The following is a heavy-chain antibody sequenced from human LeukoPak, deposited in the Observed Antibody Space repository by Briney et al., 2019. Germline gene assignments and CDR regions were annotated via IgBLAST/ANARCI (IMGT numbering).Heavy chain of an antibody. J-gene: IGHJ4*02. CDR1: GLTFSNYA. D-gene: IGHD1-26*01. CDR3: AKDSQIVD. CDR2: ISYDGSNK. Sequence: GGSLRLSCTASGLTFSNYATTWVRQAPGKGLEWVAVISYDGSNKYYADSVKGRFTISRDNSKNTLYLQMNSLRAEDTAVYYCAKDSQIVDWGQGTLVTVSS. V-gene: IGHV3-30*18.